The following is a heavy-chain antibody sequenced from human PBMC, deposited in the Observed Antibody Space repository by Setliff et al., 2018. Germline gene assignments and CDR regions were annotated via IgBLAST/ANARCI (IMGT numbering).Heavy chain of an antibody. Sequence: PSETLSLTCTVSGYSISSGYYWGWIRQPPGKGLEWIGSIYHSGSTYYNPSLKSRVTISVDTSKNQFSLKLSSVTAADTAVYFCARRPLYNTIDDWGQGTLVTVSS. CDR3: ARRPLYNTIDD. D-gene: IGHD3-16*01. CDR1: GYSISSGYY. V-gene: IGHV4-38-2*02. CDR2: IYHSGST. J-gene: IGHJ4*02.